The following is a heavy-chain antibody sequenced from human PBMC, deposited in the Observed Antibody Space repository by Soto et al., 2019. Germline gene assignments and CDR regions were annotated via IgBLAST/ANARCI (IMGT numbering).Heavy chain of an antibody. Sequence: SETLSLTCAVYGGSFSGYYWSWIRQPPGKGLEWIGEINHSGSTNYNPSLKSRVTISVDTSKNQFSLKLSSVTAADTAVYYCARWKAGTTLQRKYYYYYYMDVWGKGTTVTVSS. D-gene: IGHD1-7*01. V-gene: IGHV4-34*01. J-gene: IGHJ6*03. CDR3: ARWKAGTTLQRKYYYYYYMDV. CDR1: GGSFSGYY. CDR2: INHSGST.